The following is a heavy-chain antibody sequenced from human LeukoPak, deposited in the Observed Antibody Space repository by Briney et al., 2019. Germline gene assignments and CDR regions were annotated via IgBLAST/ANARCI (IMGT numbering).Heavy chain of an antibody. CDR3: ARSGATVTTANGFDV. D-gene: IGHD4-17*01. CDR1: GFTFSSYE. V-gene: IGHV3-48*03. J-gene: IGHJ3*01. Sequence: GGSLRLSCAASGFTFSSYEMSWVRQAPGKGLEWVSYISTSGRTIYYADSVKGRFTISRDNAKNSLYLQMDTLGAEDTALYYCARSGATVTTANGFDVWGQGTMLTLFS. CDR2: ISTSGRTI.